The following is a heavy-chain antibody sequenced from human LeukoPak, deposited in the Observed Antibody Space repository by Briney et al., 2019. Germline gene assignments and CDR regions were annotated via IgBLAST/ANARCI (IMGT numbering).Heavy chain of an antibody. J-gene: IGHJ5*02. CDR1: GGTFSRYA. Sequence: ASVKVSCKASGGTFSRYAMSWVRQAPGQGLEWMGGIIPIFGTASFAQKFQGRVTITADESTGTAYMELGSLRSEDTAVYYCARVVTPRYCSTPSCYWKGWFDPWGQGTLVTVSS. CDR2: IIPIFGTA. D-gene: IGHD2-2*01. V-gene: IGHV1-69*13. CDR3: ARVVTPRYCSTPSCYWKGWFDP.